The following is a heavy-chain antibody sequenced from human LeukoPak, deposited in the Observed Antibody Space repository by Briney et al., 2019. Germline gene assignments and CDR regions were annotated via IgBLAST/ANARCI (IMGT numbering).Heavy chain of an antibody. Sequence: SETPSLTCTVSGGSISSYYWSWIRQPPGKGLEWIGYIYYSGSTNYNPSLKSRVTISVDTSKNQFSLKLSSVTAADTAVYYCASEYCSGGSCYFVNWGQGTLVTVSS. CDR3: ASEYCSGGSCYFVN. J-gene: IGHJ4*02. D-gene: IGHD2-15*01. CDR1: GGSISSYY. V-gene: IGHV4-59*01. CDR2: IYYSGST.